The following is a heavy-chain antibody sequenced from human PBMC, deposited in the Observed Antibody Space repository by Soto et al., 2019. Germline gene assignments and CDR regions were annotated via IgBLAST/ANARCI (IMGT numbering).Heavy chain of an antibody. CDR1: GFTFSSYA. CDR2: ISGSGGST. J-gene: IGHJ4*02. D-gene: IGHD5-12*01. Sequence: GGSLRLSCAASGFTFSSYAMSWVRQAPGKGLEWVSAISGSGGSTYYADSVKGRFTISRDNSKNTLYLQMNSLRAEDTAVYYCAKLRYSGYARSYFDYWGQGTLVTVSS. CDR3: AKLRYSGYARSYFDY. V-gene: IGHV3-23*01.